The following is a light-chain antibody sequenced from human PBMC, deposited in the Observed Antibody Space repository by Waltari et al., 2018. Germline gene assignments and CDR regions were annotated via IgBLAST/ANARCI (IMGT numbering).Light chain of an antibody. J-gene: IGLJ2*01. CDR1: NSNVGSYS. V-gene: IGLV1-44*01. CDR2: RSK. CDR3: AAWDYSREGHVL. Sequence: QSVLTQPPSASGTPGPRVTISCSGSNSNVGSYSVNWYQQGPGPAPKLLIYRSKPRPAWVRDRGSGSKSGTSAALAISGLQAEDEADYYCAAWDYSREGHVLFGGGTKVTVL.